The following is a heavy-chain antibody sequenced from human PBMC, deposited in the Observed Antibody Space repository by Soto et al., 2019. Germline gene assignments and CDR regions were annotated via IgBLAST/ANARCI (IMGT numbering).Heavy chain of an antibody. V-gene: IGHV1-18*01. Sequence: ASVKVSCKASGYTFTSYGISWVRQAPGQGLEWMGWISDYNGNTNYAQKFQGRVTMTTDTSTSTAYMELRSLRSDDTAVYYCAREGNTGYSSSWDRFYYYYHMDFWGKGTTVTVSS. CDR1: GYTFTSYG. J-gene: IGHJ6*03. CDR3: AREGNTGYSSSWDRFYYYYHMDF. CDR2: ISDYNGNT. D-gene: IGHD6-13*01.